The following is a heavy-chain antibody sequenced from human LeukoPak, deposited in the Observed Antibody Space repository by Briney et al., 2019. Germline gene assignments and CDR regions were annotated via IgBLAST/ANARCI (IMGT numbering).Heavy chain of an antibody. D-gene: IGHD6-13*01. V-gene: IGHV4-59*01. CDR1: GGSISSYY. CDR3: AREIQLAAGTFYDY. CDR2: IYHSGSN. Sequence: SETLSLTCAVSGGSISSYYWNWMRQSPGKGLEWIGYIYHSGSNNYNPSLKSRVTMSVDTSKNQSSLKLSSVTAADTAVYYCAREIQLAAGTFYDYWGQGTLVTVSS. J-gene: IGHJ4*02.